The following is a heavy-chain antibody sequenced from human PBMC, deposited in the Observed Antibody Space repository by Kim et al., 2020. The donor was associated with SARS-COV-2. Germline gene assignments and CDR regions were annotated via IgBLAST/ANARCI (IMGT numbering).Heavy chain of an antibody. Sequence: SETLSLTCTVSGYSISSGYYWGWIRQPPGKGLEWIGSIYHSGSTYYNPSLKSRVTISVDTSKNQFSLKLSSVTAADTAVYYCARTPGYDILTGYLSHFD. V-gene: IGHV4-38-2*02. J-gene: IGHJ4*01. CDR1: GYSISSGYY. CDR2: IYHSGST. D-gene: IGHD3-9*01. CDR3: ARTPGYDILTGYLSHFD.